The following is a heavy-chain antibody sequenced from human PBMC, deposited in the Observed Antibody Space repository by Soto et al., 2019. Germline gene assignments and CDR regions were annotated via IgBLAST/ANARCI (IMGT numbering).Heavy chain of an antibody. J-gene: IGHJ3*02. CDR3: ARDRGIAVAGPDAFDI. D-gene: IGHD6-19*01. Sequence: ASVKVSCKASGYTFTGYYIHWVRQAPGQGLEWMGWINPNSGGTNYAQKFQGWVTMTRDTSISTAYMELSRLRSDDTAVYYCARDRGIAVAGPDAFDIWGQGTMVTVSS. CDR2: INPNSGGT. CDR1: GYTFTGYY. V-gene: IGHV1-2*04.